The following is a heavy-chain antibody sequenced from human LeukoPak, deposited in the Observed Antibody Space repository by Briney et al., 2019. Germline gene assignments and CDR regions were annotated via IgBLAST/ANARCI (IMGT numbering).Heavy chain of an antibody. CDR1: GYTFTTYA. D-gene: IGHD6-13*01. V-gene: IGHV1-18*01. CDR2: ISAYNGNT. CDR3: ARDGASLYISSWPDAFDI. Sequence: ASVKVSCKASGYTFTTYAMHWVRQAPGQGLEWMGWISAYNGNTNYAQKLQGRVTMTTDTSTSTAYMELRSLRSDDTAVYYCARDGASLYISSWPDAFDIWGQGTMVTVSS. J-gene: IGHJ3*02.